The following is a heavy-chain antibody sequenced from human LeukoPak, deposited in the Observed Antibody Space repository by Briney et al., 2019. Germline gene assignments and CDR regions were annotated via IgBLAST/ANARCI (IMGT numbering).Heavy chain of an antibody. CDR3: AREFGSGSQLYYFGY. CDR1: GFTFSSYA. V-gene: IGHV3-30-3*01. J-gene: IGHJ4*02. D-gene: IGHD3-10*01. Sequence: GRSLRLSCAASGFTFSSYAMHWVRQAPGKGLEWVAVISYDGSNKYYADSVKGRFTISRDNSKNTLYLQMNSLRAEDTAVYYCAREFGSGSQLYYFGYWGQGTLVTVSS. CDR2: ISYDGSNK.